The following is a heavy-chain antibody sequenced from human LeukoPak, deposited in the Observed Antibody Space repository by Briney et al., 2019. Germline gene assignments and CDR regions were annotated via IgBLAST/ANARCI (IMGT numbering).Heavy chain of an antibody. CDR2: ISGSGGST. D-gene: IGHD4-17*01. CDR1: GFTFSSYG. V-gene: IGHV3-23*01. J-gene: IGHJ4*02. Sequence: GGPLRLSCGTSGFTFSSYGMAWVRQGPGKGLEWVSSISGSGGSTYYADSVKGRLTISRDNSKTTLYLQMNSLRAEDTALYYCAKYGPTVTSRYFDYWGQGTLLTVSS. CDR3: AKYGPTVTSRYFDY.